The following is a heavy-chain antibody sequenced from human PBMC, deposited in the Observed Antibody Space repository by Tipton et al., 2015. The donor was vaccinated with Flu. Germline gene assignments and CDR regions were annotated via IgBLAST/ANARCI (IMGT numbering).Heavy chain of an antibody. CDR1: GDSMNSFY. CDR3: ARGSGSGTEMIFDF. CDR2: MYASGST. J-gene: IGHJ4*01. D-gene: IGHD3-10*01. Sequence: LRLSCTVPGDSMNSFYWSWIRQPAGKGLEWIGRMYASGSTKYNPSPKSRVTMSVDTSKNQLSLKLTSVTAADTAVYYCARGSGSGTEMIFDFWGQGTLVTVSS. V-gene: IGHV4-4*07.